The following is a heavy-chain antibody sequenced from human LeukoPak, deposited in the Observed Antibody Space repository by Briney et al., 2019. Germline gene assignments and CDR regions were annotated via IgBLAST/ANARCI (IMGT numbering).Heavy chain of an antibody. CDR1: GYTFTSYD. V-gene: IGHV1-18*01. Sequence: ASVKVSCKASGYTFTSYDINWVRQATGQGLEWMGWISAYNGNTNYAQKLQGRVTMTTDTSTSTAYMELRSLRSDDTAVYYCARGGGYYDILTGYYSKIYYFDYWGQGTLVTVSS. CDR2: ISAYNGNT. D-gene: IGHD3-9*01. CDR3: ARGGGYYDILTGYYSKIYYFDY. J-gene: IGHJ4*02.